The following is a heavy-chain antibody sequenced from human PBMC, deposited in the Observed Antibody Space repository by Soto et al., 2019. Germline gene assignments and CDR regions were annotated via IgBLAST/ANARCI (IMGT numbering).Heavy chain of an antibody. J-gene: IGHJ5*02. CDR3: ARPAPYSSSWYGWFDP. CDR2: IYYSGST. Sequence: SETLSLTCTVSGGSISSGGYYWSWIRQHPGKGLEWIGYIYYSGSTYYNPSLKSRVTISVDTSKNQFSLKLSSVTAADTAVYYCARPAPYSSSWYGWFDPWGQGTLVTVSS. CDR1: GGSISSGGYY. V-gene: IGHV4-31*03. D-gene: IGHD6-13*01.